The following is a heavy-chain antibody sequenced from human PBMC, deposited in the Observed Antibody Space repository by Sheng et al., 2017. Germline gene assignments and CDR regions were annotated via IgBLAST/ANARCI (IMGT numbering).Heavy chain of an antibody. CDR2: ISSSSSYI. CDR3: ARGEDSSSWYWFDP. V-gene: IGHV3-21*01. D-gene: IGHD6-13*01. CDR1: GFTFSSYS. Sequence: EVQLVESGGGLVKPGGSLRLSCAASGFTFSSYSMNWVRQAPGKGLEWVSSISSSSSYIYYADSVKGRFTISRDNAKNSLYLQMNSLRAEDTAVYYCARGEDSSSWYWFDPWGQGTLVTVSS. J-gene: IGHJ5*02.